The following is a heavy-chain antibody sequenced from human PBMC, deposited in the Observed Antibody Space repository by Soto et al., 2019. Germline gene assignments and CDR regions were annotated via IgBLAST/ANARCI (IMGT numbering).Heavy chain of an antibody. CDR1: GYTFTSYY. D-gene: IGHD1-7*01. Sequence: GASVKVSCKASGYTFTSYYMHWVRQAPGQGLEWMGKINPSGGSTSYAQKFQGRVTMTRDTSTSTVYMELSSLRSEDTAVYYCARGPAYGGITGTTSLFRGFYYYYGMDVWGQGTTVTVSS. V-gene: IGHV1-46*01. CDR2: INPSGGST. J-gene: IGHJ6*02. CDR3: ARGPAYGGITGTTSLFRGFYYYYGMDV.